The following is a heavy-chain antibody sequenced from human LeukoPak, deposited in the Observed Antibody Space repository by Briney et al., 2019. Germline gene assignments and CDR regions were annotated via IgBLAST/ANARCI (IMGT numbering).Heavy chain of an antibody. CDR2: IKQDGSEK. D-gene: IGHD2-21*02. V-gene: IGHV3-7*01. CDR1: GFTFSSYW. Sequence: GGPLRLSCAASGFTFSSYWMSWVRQAPGKGLEWVANIKQDGSEKYYVDSVKGRFTISRDNAKNSLYLQMNSLRAEDTAVYYCARDKSGYCGGDCDAFDIWGQGTMVTVSS. CDR3: ARDKSGYCGGDCDAFDI. J-gene: IGHJ3*02.